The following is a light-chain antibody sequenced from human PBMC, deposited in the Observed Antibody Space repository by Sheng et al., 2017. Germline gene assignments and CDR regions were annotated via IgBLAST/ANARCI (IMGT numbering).Light chain of an antibody. CDR3: AAWDDTLNGRGV. J-gene: IGLJ3*02. V-gene: IGLV2-14*01. Sequence: QSALTQPASVSGSPGQSIIISCTGTSSDVGGYNYVSWYQQHPGKAPKLMIYDVSNRPSGVSNRFSGSKSGNTASLTISGLQAEDEADYYCAAWDDTLNGRGVFGGGTKLTVL. CDR1: SSDVGGYNY. CDR2: DVS.